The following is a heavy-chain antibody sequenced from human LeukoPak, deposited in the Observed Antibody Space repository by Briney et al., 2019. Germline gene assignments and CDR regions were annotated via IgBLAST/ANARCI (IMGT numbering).Heavy chain of an antibody. CDR2: IYYSGST. J-gene: IGHJ6*02. Sequence: SQTLSLTCTVSGGSISSGDYYWSWIRQPPGKGLEWIGYIYYSGSTYYNPSLKSRVTISVYTSKNQFSLKLSSVTAADTAVYYCARGGGYDFWSGYGYYGMDVWGQGTTVTVSS. CDR3: ARGGGYDFWSGYGYYGMDV. V-gene: IGHV4-30-4*01. CDR1: GGSISSGDYY. D-gene: IGHD3-3*01.